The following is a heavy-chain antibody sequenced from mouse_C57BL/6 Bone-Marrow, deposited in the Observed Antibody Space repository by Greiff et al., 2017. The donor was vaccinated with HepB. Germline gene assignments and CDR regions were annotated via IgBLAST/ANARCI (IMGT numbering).Heavy chain of an antibody. D-gene: IGHD2-9*01. Sequence: EVQRVESGGGLVQPKGSLKLSCAASGFSFNTYAMNWVRQAPGKGLEWVARIRSKSNNYATYYADSVKDRFTIYRDDSESMLYLQMNNLKTEDTAMYYCVSLLLWFFAYWGQGTLVTVSA. J-gene: IGHJ3*01. CDR3: VSLLLWFFAY. V-gene: IGHV10-1*01. CDR1: GFSFNTYA. CDR2: IRSKSNNYAT.